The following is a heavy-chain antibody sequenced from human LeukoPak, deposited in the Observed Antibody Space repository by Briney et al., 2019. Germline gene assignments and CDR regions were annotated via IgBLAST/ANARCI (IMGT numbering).Heavy chain of an antibody. CDR2: IYYSGST. V-gene: IGHV4-59*08. J-gene: IGHJ6*02. CDR3: ARTAAGAYYYYGMDV. CDR1: GGSFSGYY. D-gene: IGHD6-13*01. Sequence: SETLSLTCAVYGGSFSGYYWSWIRQPPGKGLEWIGYIYYSGSTNYNPSLKSRVTISVDTSKNQFSLKLSSVTAADTAVYYYARTAAGAYYYYGMDVWGQGTTVTVSS.